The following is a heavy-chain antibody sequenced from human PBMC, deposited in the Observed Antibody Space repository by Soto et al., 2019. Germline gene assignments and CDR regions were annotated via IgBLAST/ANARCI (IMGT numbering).Heavy chain of an antibody. CDR3: ARRGGSSSGYYYYAMDV. D-gene: IGHD6-6*01. J-gene: IGHJ6*02. V-gene: IGHV4-31*03. Sequence: QVQLQESGPRLVKPSQTLSLTCSVSSDSMNSGGYYWSWIRQHPGKGLEWIGYIYSNGDTYYNPSLKSRVTISVDTSKNQFSLNLTSVTAADTAVCYCARRGGSSSGYYYYAMDVWGQGTTVTVSS. CDR1: SDSMNSGGYY. CDR2: IYSNGDT.